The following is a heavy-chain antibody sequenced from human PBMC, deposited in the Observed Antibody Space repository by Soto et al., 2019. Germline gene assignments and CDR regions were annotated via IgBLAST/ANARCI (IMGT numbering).Heavy chain of an antibody. V-gene: IGHV5-51*01. CDR1: EYSFTSYW. CDR3: ARQGCSGGSCYSTWHFDY. Sequence: EVQLVQSGAEVKKPGESLKISCKDSEYSFTSYWIGWVRQLPGKGLEWMGIIYPGDSDTRYSPSFQGQVTISADKSISTAYMQWSSLKASDTAMYYCARQGCSGGSCYSTWHFDYWGQVTLVTVSS. CDR2: IYPGDSDT. J-gene: IGHJ4*02. D-gene: IGHD2-15*01.